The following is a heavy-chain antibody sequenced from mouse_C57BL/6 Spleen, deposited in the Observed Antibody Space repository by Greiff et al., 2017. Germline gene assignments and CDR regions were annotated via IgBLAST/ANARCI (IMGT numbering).Heavy chain of an antibody. D-gene: IGHD1-1*01. V-gene: IGHV5-4*03. CDR3: ASPITTVVATPFAY. CDR2: ISDGGSYT. CDR1: GFTFSSYA. Sequence: EVKVVESGGGLVKPGGSLKLSCAASGFTFSSYAMSWVRQTPEKRLEWVATISDGGSYTYYPDNVKGRFTISRDNAKNNLYLQMSHLKSEATAMYYCASPITTVVATPFAYWGQGTLVTVSA. J-gene: IGHJ3*01.